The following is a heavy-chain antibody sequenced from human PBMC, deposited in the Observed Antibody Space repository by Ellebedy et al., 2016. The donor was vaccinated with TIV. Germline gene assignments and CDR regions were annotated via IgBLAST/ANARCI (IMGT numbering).Heavy chain of an antibody. V-gene: IGHV3-23*01. Sequence: GESLKISCAASGFTFSSYAMSWVRQAPGKGLEWVSAISGSGGSTYYADSVKGRFTISRDNSKNTLYLQMNSLRAEDTAVYYCAREWALGEDYWGQGTLVTVSS. D-gene: IGHD3-10*01. CDR2: ISGSGGST. CDR3: AREWALGEDY. CDR1: GFTFSSYA. J-gene: IGHJ4*02.